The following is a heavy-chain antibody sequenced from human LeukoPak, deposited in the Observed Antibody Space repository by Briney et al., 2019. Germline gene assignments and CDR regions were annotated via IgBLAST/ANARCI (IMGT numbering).Heavy chain of an antibody. CDR3: ARDTNYGDYYFDY. Sequence: GGSLRLSCAASGFTVSSNYMSWVRQAPGKGLEWVSVIYSGGSTYYADSVKGRFTISRDNSKNTLYLQMNSLRAEDTAVYYCARDTNYGDYYFDYWGQGTLVTVS. D-gene: IGHD4-17*01. CDR2: IYSGGST. J-gene: IGHJ4*02. V-gene: IGHV3-53*01. CDR1: GFTVSSNY.